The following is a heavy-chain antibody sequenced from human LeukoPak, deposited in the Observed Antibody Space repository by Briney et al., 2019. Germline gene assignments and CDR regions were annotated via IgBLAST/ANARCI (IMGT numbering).Heavy chain of an antibody. CDR3: ARTIVVVPACQAMDV. J-gene: IGHJ6*03. CDR1: GGSFSGYY. D-gene: IGHD2-2*01. CDR2: INHSGST. Sequence: PSETLSLTCAVYGGSFSGYYWSWIRQPPGKGLEWIGEINHSGSTNYNPSLKSRVTISVDTSKNQFSLKLSSVTAADTAVYYCARTIVVVPACQAMDVWGKGTTVTVSS. V-gene: IGHV4-34*01.